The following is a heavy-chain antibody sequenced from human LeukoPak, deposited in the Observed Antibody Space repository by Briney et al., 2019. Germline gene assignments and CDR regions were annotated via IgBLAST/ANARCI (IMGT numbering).Heavy chain of an antibody. CDR2: IYHSGST. J-gene: IGHJ3*02. CDR1: GGSISSSNW. Sequence: SETLSLTCAVSGGSISSSNWWSWVRQPPGKGLEWIGEIYHSGSTNYNPSLKSRVTISVDKSKNQFSLKLSSVTAADTAVYYCATTTVVTVDAFDIWGQGTMVTVSS. D-gene: IGHD4-23*01. CDR3: ATTTVVTVDAFDI. V-gene: IGHV4-4*02.